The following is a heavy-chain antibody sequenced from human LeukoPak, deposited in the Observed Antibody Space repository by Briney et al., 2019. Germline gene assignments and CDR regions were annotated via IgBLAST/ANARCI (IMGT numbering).Heavy chain of an antibody. V-gene: IGHV1-8*03. CDR2: MNTISGKT. D-gene: IGHD2-15*01. CDR1: GYTFTSYD. J-gene: IGHJ4*02. Sequence: GASVNVSCKASGYTFTSYDINWVRQATGQGLEWMGWMNTISGKTSYAHKFQGRVTITRNTSISTAYTELSSLRSEDTAVYYCARVRGGCSGGSCYSDYWGQGTLVTVSS. CDR3: ARVRGGCSGGSCYSDY.